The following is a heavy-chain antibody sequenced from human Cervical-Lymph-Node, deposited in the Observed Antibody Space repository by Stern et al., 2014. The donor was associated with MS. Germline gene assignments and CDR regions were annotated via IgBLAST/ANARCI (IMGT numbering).Heavy chain of an antibody. D-gene: IGHD4-17*01. CDR3: ARDDYGDLFYYHGMDV. J-gene: IGHJ6*02. CDR1: GFTFSGFG. Sequence: EVQLVESGGGLVQPGGSLRLSCAASGFTFSGFGMNWVRQAPGKGLEWVAYISRSSGHIYYADSVSGRFTISRDNAKNSLYLQMNSLSDEDTAVYYCARDDYGDLFYYHGMDVWGQGTTVTVSS. V-gene: IGHV3-48*02. CDR2: ISRSSGHI.